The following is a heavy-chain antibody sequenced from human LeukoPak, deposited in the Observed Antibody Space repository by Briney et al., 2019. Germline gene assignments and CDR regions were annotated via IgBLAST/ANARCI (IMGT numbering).Heavy chain of an antibody. CDR3: ARGYSSGWYYYYYYMDV. Sequence: ASVKVSCKASGYTFTSYYMHWVRQAPGQGLEWMGLINPTGGSTGYAQKFQGRVTITRNTSISTAYMELSSLRSEDTAVYYCARGYSSGWYYYYYYMDVWGKGTTVTVSS. D-gene: IGHD6-19*01. V-gene: IGHV1-46*01. CDR1: GYTFTSYY. CDR2: INPTGGST. J-gene: IGHJ6*03.